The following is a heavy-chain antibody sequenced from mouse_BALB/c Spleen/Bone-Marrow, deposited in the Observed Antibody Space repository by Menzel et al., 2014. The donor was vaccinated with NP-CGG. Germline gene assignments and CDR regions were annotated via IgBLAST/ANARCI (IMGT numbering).Heavy chain of an antibody. V-gene: IGHV14-3*02. CDR1: GFNIXDTY. J-gene: IGHJ4*01. Sequence: VQLQQSGAELVKPGASVKLSCTAYGFNIXDTYMHWVKQRPEQGLEWIGRIDPANGNTKYDPKFQGKATITADTSSNTAYLQLSSLTSEDTAVYFCARAYYGNYPYAMDYWGQGTSVTVSS. D-gene: IGHD2-10*01. CDR3: ARAYYGNYPYAMDY. CDR2: IDPANGNT.